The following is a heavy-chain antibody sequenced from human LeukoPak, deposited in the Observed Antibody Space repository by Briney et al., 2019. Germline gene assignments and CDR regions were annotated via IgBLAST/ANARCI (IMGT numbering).Heavy chain of an antibody. CDR3: ARRSHSFDY. CDR1: GGSISSSSYY. Sequence: SETLSLTCTVSGGSISSSSYYWSWIRQPAGKGLEWIGRIYTSGSTNYNPSLKSRVTMSVDTSKNQFSLKLSSVTAADTAVYYCARRSHSFDYWGQGTLVTVSS. J-gene: IGHJ4*02. V-gene: IGHV4-61*02. D-gene: IGHD2-21*01. CDR2: IYTSGST.